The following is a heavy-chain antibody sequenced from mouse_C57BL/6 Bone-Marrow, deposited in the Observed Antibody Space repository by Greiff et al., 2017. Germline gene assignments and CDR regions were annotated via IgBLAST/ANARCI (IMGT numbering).Heavy chain of an antibody. J-gene: IGHJ2*01. CDR3: ARESNWDYLDY. CDR1: GYTFTSYW. D-gene: IGHD4-1*01. Sequence: VQLQQPGAELVMPGASVKLSCKASGYTFTSYWMHWVKQRPGQGLEWIGEIDPSDSYTNYNQKFKGKSTLTVDKSSSTAYMQLSSLTSEDSAVYYCARESNWDYLDYWGQGTTLTVSS. V-gene: IGHV1-69*01. CDR2: IDPSDSYT.